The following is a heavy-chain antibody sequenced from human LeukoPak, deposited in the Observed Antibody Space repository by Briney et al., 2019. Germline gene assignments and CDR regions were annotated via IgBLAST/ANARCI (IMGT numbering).Heavy chain of an antibody. V-gene: IGHV3-53*01. D-gene: IGHD2-2*01. Sequence: VRQAPGXXXXCVSVIYNGGATYYADSVKGRFTISRDNSKNTLYLQMNGLRAEDTAMYFCTREFGSGTFDWGQGTLVTVSS. CDR3: TREFGSGTFD. J-gene: IGHJ4*02. CDR2: IYNGGAT.